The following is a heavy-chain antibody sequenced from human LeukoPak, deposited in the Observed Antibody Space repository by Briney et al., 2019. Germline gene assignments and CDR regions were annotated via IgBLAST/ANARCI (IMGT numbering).Heavy chain of an antibody. CDR3: EKDQDGYNSGVFDY. D-gene: IGHD5-24*01. Sequence: GGSLRLSCAASGFTFDDYAMHWVRQAPGKGLELVSGISWNCGSIGYADSVKGRFTISRDNAKNYLYLKMSSLRAEDMALYYCEKDQDGYNSGVFDYWGQGTLVTVSS. CDR2: ISWNCGSI. CDR1: GFTFDDYA. J-gene: IGHJ4*02. V-gene: IGHV3-9*03.